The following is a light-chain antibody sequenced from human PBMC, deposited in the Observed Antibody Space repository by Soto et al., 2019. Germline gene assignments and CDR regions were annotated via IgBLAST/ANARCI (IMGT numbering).Light chain of an antibody. CDR1: SSDVGGYNY. V-gene: IGLV2-14*01. CDR2: EVS. CDR3: TSYTSSITYV. Sequence: QSVLTQPASVSGSPGQSITISCTGTSSDVGGYNYVSWYQQHPGKAPKLMIYEVSNRPSGVSNRFSGSKSGNTASLTMSGLQAEDEADYYCTSYTSSITYVFGTGTKVTVL. J-gene: IGLJ1*01.